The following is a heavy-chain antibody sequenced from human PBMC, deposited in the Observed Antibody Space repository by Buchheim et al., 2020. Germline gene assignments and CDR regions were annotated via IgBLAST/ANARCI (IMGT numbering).Heavy chain of an antibody. V-gene: IGHV3-7*01. CDR2: IKQDGSEK. Sequence: EVQLVESGGGLVQPGGSLRLSCAASGFTFSSYWMSWVRQAPGKGLEWVANIKQDGSEKYYVDSVKGRFTISRDNAKNSMYLKMNSLRAEDTAVYYCARLAAAGPYYYYYMDVWGKGTT. D-gene: IGHD6-13*01. J-gene: IGHJ6*03. CDR3: ARLAAAGPYYYYYMDV. CDR1: GFTFSSYW.